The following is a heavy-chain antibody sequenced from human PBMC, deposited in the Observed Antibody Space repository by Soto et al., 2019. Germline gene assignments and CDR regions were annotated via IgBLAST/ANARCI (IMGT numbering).Heavy chain of an antibody. CDR1: GYTLTELS. D-gene: IGHD3-22*01. V-gene: IGHV1-24*01. Sequence: ASVKFFCKVSGYTLTELSMHWVRQAPGKGLEWMGGFDPEDGETIYAQKFQGRVTMTEDTSTDTAYMELSSLRSEDTAVYYCATGPSEVLYYDSTHFQHWGQGTLVT. CDR3: ATGPSEVLYYDSTHFQH. J-gene: IGHJ1*01. CDR2: FDPEDGET.